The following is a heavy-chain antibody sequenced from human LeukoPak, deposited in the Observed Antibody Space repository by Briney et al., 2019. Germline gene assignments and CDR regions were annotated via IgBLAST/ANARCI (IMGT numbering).Heavy chain of an antibody. J-gene: IGHJ4*02. CDR1: GGSLSSYY. D-gene: IGHD5-18*01. CDR3: AGGQKYSYGYRVTELGSGYFDY. V-gene: IGHV4-59*01. Sequence: ASETLSLTCTVSGGSLSSYYWSWIRQPPGKGLEWIGYIYYSGSTKYNPSLKSRVSISVGTSKNQLSLRLSSVTAADTAVYYCAGGQKYSYGYRVTELGSGYFDYWGQGTLVTVSS. CDR2: IYYSGST.